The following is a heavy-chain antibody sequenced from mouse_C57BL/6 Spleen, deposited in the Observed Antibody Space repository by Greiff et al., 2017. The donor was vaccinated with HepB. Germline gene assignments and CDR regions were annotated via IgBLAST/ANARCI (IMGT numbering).Heavy chain of an antibody. CDR2: IDPENGDT. CDR3: TGATPIWFAY. D-gene: IGHD3-1*01. Sequence: EVQLQQSGAELVRPGASVKLSCTASGFNIKDDYMHWVKQRPEQGLEWIGWIDPENGDTEYASKFQGKATITADTSSNTAYLQLSSLTSEDTAVYYCTGATPIWFAYWGQGTLVTVSA. J-gene: IGHJ3*01. V-gene: IGHV14-4*01. CDR1: GFNIKDDY.